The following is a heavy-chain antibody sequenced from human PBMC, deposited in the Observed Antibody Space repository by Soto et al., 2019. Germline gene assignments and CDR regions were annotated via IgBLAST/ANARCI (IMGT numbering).Heavy chain of an antibody. CDR1: GFTFSSYA. D-gene: IGHD3-22*01. Sequence: PGGSLRLSCAASGFTFSSYAMSWVRQAPGKGLEWVSSISGSGGSTYYADSVKGRFTISRDNSKNTLFLQMNSLRPEDTAVYYCSKAMIGSYDSDAFDVWGQGTMVTV. CDR2: ISGSGGST. J-gene: IGHJ3*01. CDR3: SKAMIGSYDSDAFDV. V-gene: IGHV3-23*01.